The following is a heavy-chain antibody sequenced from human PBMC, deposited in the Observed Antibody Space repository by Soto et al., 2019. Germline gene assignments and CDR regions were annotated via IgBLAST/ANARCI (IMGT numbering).Heavy chain of an antibody. Sequence: GGSLRLSCAASGFTFSSYWMSWVRQAPGKGLEWVANIKQDGSEKYYVDSMKGRFTISRDNAKNSLYLQMNSLRAEDTAVYYCARDYGFNYYGSGSPGFDYWGQGTLVTVSS. CDR3: ARDYGFNYYGSGSPGFDY. J-gene: IGHJ4*02. V-gene: IGHV3-7*01. CDR2: IKQDGSEK. D-gene: IGHD3-10*01. CDR1: GFTFSSYW.